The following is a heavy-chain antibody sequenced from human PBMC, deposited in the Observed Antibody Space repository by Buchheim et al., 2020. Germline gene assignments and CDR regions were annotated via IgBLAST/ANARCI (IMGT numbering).Heavy chain of an antibody. CDR1: GGSISRGGYY. Sequence: QVQLQESGPGLVNPSQTLSLTCTVSGGSISRGGYYWTWIRQHPGKGLEWIGYISHSGYTKYNPSLQSRLTMSVDTSKNQFSLYLSSVTAADTAVYYCTRHGDSPIAYYFHGMDVWGQGTT. J-gene: IGHJ6*02. D-gene: IGHD4-17*01. CDR3: TRHGDSPIAYYFHGMDV. CDR2: ISHSGYT. V-gene: IGHV4-31*03.